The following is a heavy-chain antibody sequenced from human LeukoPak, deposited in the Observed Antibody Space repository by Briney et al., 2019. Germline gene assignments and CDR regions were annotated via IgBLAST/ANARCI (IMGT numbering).Heavy chain of an antibody. D-gene: IGHD5-18*01. V-gene: IGHV1-2*02. Sequence: GASVKVSCKASGYTFTGYYMHWVRQAPGQGLEWMGWINPNSGGTNYAQKFQGRVTMTRDTSISTAYMELSRLRSDDTAVYYCARGGYSYGLTPHAFDYWGQGTLVTVSS. CDR3: ARGGYSYGLTPHAFDY. CDR1: GYTFTGYY. J-gene: IGHJ4*02. CDR2: INPNSGGT.